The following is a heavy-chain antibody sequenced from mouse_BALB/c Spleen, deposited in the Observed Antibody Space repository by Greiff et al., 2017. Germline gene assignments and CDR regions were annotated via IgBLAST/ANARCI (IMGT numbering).Heavy chain of an antibody. CDR2: ISSGGST. V-gene: IGHV5-6-5*01. D-gene: IGHD1-1*01. Sequence: EVHLVESGGGLVKPGGSLKLSCAASGFTFSSYAMSWVRQTPEKRLEWVASISSGGSTYYPDSVKGRFTISRDNARNILYLQMSSLRSEDTAMYYCARAGRLSWYFDVWGAGTTVTVSS. CDR3: ARAGRLSWYFDV. J-gene: IGHJ1*01. CDR1: GFTFSSYA.